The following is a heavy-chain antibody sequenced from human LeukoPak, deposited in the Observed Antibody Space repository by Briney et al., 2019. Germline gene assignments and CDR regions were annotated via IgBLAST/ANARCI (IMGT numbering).Heavy chain of an antibody. CDR2: ISASGNTT. CDR3: ARPDGTY. D-gene: IGHD1-1*01. J-gene: IGHJ4*02. V-gene: IGHV3-11*01. Sequence: GGSRRLSCAAAGVTFSDYCMTWVRQAPGKGLEWVTYISASGNTTYYADSMTGRFTSSRDNAKNSLYPQMNSLRAEDTAVYYCARPDGTYCGQGNLVSVSS. CDR1: GVTFSDYC.